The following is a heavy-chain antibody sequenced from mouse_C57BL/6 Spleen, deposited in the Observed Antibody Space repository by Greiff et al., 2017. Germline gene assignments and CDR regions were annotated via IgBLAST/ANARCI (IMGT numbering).Heavy chain of an antibody. Sequence: QVQLQQPGAELVKPGASVKMSCKASGYTFTSYWITWVKQRPGQGLEWIGDIYPGSGSTNYNEKFKSKATLTVDTSSSTAYLQLSSLTSEDAAVYNCARSGHIDFDYWGQGTTLPVSS. CDR1: GYTFTSYW. J-gene: IGHJ2*01. CDR2: IYPGSGST. V-gene: IGHV1-55*01. D-gene: IGHD3-3*01. CDR3: ARSGHIDFDY.